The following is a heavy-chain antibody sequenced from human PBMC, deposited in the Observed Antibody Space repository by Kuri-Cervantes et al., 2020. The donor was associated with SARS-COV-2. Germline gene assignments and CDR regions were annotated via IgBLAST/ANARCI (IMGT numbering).Heavy chain of an antibody. J-gene: IGHJ6*03. CDR3: ARSSWGTGTRSYYYYYMDV. D-gene: IGHD1-7*01. CDR2: ISGSGGST. Sequence: GESLKISCAASGFTFSSYAMSWVRQAPGKGLEWVSAISGSGGSTYYADSVKGRFTISRDNSKNTLYLQMNSLRAEDTAVYYCARSSWGTGTRSYYYYYMDVWGKGTTVTVSS. CDR1: GFTFSSYA. V-gene: IGHV3-23*01.